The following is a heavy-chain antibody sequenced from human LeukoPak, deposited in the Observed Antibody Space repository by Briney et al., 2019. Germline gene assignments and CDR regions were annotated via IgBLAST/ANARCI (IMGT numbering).Heavy chain of an antibody. D-gene: IGHD2-2*01. CDR3: ARKYCSSTSCLFDY. CDR2: ISSSGTLI. V-gene: IGHV3-48*03. Sequence: GGSLRLSCAASGFTFSSYEMKWVRQAPGKGLEWVSYISSSGTLIYNADSVKGRFTISRDNARNSLYLQMNSLRAEDTAVYYCARKYCSSTSCLFDYWGQGTLVTVSS. CDR1: GFTFSSYE. J-gene: IGHJ4*02.